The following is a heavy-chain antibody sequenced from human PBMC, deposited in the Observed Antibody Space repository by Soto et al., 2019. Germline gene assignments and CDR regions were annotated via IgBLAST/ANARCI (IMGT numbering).Heavy chain of an antibody. Sequence: PGESLKISCAASGFTFSSYAMSWVRQAPGKGLEWVSIISGSGGSTYYADSVKGKFNISRDNSKNTLYLQMGSLRAEDMAVYYCARQSYSSYYFDYWGQGTLVTVSS. D-gene: IGHD6-13*01. CDR1: GFTFSSYA. J-gene: IGHJ4*02. CDR2: ISGSGGST. CDR3: ARQSYSSYYFDY. V-gene: IGHV3-23*01.